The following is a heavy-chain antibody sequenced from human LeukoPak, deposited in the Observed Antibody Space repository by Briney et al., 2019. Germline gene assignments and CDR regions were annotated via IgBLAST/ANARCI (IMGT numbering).Heavy chain of an antibody. CDR2: IYYSGST. J-gene: IGHJ5*02. CDR3: ARIDDSSGYYPFDP. D-gene: IGHD3-22*01. Sequence: SETLSLTCTVSGGSISSGDYYWSWIRQPPGKGLEWIGYIYYSGSTYYNPSLKSRVTISVDTSKNQFSLKLSSVTAADTAVYYCARIDDSSGYYPFDPWGQGTLVTVSS. CDR1: GGSISSGDYY. V-gene: IGHV4-30-4*01.